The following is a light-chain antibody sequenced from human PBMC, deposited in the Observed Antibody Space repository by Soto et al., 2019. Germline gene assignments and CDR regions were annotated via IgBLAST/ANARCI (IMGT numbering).Light chain of an antibody. Sequence: QLVLTQPPSVSGAPGQRVTISCTGSSSNIGAGYDVHWYQQLPGTAPKLLIYGNSNRPSGVPDRFSGSKSGTSASLAITGLQAEDEADYYCQSYDSSLSGFKVVFGGGTQLTVL. CDR3: QSYDSSLSGFKVV. J-gene: IGLJ2*01. V-gene: IGLV1-40*01. CDR2: GNS. CDR1: SSNIGAGYD.